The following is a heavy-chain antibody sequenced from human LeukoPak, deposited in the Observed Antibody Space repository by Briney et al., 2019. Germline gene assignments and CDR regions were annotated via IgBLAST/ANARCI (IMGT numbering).Heavy chain of an antibody. V-gene: IGHV3-7*01. Sequence: GGSLRLSCAASGFTFSSYWMSWVRQAPGKGLEWVANIKQDGSEKYYLDSVKGRFTISRDNAKNSLYLQMNSLRAEDTAVYYCARDQISSGSYSGFDYWGQGTLVTVSS. D-gene: IGHD1-26*01. CDR1: GFTFSSYW. CDR3: ARDQISSGSYSGFDY. J-gene: IGHJ4*02. CDR2: IKQDGSEK.